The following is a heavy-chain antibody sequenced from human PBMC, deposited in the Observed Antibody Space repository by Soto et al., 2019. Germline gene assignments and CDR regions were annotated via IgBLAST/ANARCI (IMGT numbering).Heavy chain of an antibody. Sequence: NPSETLSLTCAVSGGSISSSNWWSWVRQPPGKGLEWIGEIYHSGSTNYNPSLKSRVTISVDKSKNQFSLKLSSVTAADTAVYYCARGGSSSSPYYGMDVWGQGTTVTV. J-gene: IGHJ6*02. V-gene: IGHV4-4*02. CDR2: IYHSGST. CDR3: ARGGSSSSPYYGMDV. D-gene: IGHD6-6*01. CDR1: GGSISSSNW.